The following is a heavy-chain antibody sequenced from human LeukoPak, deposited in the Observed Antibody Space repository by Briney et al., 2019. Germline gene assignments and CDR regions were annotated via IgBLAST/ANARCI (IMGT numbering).Heavy chain of an antibody. D-gene: IGHD4-17*01. Sequence: PSETLSLTCTVSGGSISSSSYYWGRIRQPPGKGLEWIGSIYYSGSTYYNPSLKSRVTISVDTSKNQFSLKLSSVTAADTAVYYCVVTTVTQTNWFDPWGQGTLVTVSS. J-gene: IGHJ5*02. CDR1: GGSISSSSYY. CDR2: IYYSGST. CDR3: VVTTVTQTNWFDP. V-gene: IGHV4-39*01.